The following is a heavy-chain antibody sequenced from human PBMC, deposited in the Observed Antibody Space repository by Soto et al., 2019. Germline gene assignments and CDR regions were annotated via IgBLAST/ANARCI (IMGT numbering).Heavy chain of an antibody. D-gene: IGHD5-18*01. CDR2: IYNGGRP. V-gene: IGHV3-53*01. J-gene: IGHJ6*02. CDR3: AREEGSAYNFGYGMDV. Sequence: GGSLRLSCAASGFTVRTNFMNWVRQAPGKGLEWVSIIYNGGRPDYADSGKGRFTVSRDNSKNTLYPQMNSLRVEDTGVYYCAREEGSAYNFGYGMDVWGQGTTVTVSS. CDR1: GFTVRTNF.